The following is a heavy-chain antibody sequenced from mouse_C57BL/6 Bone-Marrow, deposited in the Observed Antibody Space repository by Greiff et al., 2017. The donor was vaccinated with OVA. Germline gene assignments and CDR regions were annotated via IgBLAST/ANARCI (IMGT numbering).Heavy chain of an antibody. Sequence: QVQLKQSGAELARPGASVKLSCTASGYTFTSYGISWVKQRTGQGLEWIGEIYPRSGNTYYNEKFKGKATLTADKSSSTAYMELRSLTSEDSAVYFCASAPSYVYFDVWGTGTTLTVSS. J-gene: IGHJ1*03. V-gene: IGHV1-81*01. CDR2: IYPRSGNT. CDR3: ASAPSYVYFDV. CDR1: GYTFTSYG. D-gene: IGHD1-1*01.